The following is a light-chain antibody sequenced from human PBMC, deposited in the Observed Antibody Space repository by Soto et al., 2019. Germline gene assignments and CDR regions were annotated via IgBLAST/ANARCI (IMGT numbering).Light chain of an antibody. CDR2: DAS. CDR1: RVFIGG. CDR3: QQYNSYSPVT. Sequence: DIQMTHFLSTRLASVEDRFTLLCRPSRVFIGGLAGYQQRPGKAPKLLIYDASSLESGVPSRFSGSGSGTEFTLTISSLPPDDFATYYCQQYNSYSPVTFGQGTKLEIK. J-gene: IGKJ2*01. V-gene: IGKV1-5*02.